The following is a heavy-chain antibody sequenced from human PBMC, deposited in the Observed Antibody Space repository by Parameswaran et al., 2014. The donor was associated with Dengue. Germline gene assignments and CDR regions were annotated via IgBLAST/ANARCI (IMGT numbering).Heavy chain of an antibody. Sequence: RWIRQPPRKGLEWDWVHLLQWRHLLQPVLKSRVTISVDMSKNQFSLKLSSVTAADTAVYYCAREGRRYYYYYGMDVWGQGTTVTVSS. J-gene: IGHJ6*02. CDR3: AREGRRYYYYYGMDV. V-gene: IGHV4-31*02. CDR2: LLQWRH.